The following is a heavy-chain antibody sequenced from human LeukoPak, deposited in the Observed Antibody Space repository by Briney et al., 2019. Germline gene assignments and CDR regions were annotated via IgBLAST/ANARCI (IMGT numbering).Heavy chain of an antibody. CDR2: IYYSGST. J-gene: IGHJ4*02. CDR3: ARVFRSLTIFGVVIKGPNTYYFDY. D-gene: IGHD3-3*01. CDR1: GGSISSSSYY. Sequence: SETLSLTCTVSGGSISSSSYYWGWIRQPPGKGLEWIGSIYYSGSTNYNPSLKSRVTISVDTSKNQFSLKLISVTAADTAVYYCARVFRSLTIFGVVIKGPNTYYFDYWGQGTLVTVSS. V-gene: IGHV4-39*07.